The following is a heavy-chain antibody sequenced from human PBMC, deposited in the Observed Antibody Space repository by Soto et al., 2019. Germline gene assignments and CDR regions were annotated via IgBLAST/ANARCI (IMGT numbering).Heavy chain of an antibody. D-gene: IGHD2-2*01. V-gene: IGHV4-4*07. Sequence: SETLSLTCTVSGGSISSYYWSWIRQPAGKGLEWIGRIYTSGSTNYNPSLKSRVTMSVDTSKNQFSLKLSSVTAADTAVYYCARGPPEYQLRYYGMDVWGQGTTVTVSS. CDR1: GGSISSYY. CDR3: ARGPPEYQLRYYGMDV. CDR2: IYTSGST. J-gene: IGHJ6*02.